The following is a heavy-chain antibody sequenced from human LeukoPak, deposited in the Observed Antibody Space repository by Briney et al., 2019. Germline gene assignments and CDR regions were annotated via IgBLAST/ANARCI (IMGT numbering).Heavy chain of an antibody. CDR3: AKNIPSGEYAFDL. D-gene: IGHD3-10*01. CDR2: ISWNSGDI. V-gene: IGHV3-9*01. J-gene: IGHJ3*01. CDR1: GFAFNDYA. Sequence: PGGSLRLSCAASGFAFNDYAMHWVRQAPGKGLEWVSTISWNSGDIYYADSVQGRFTISRDNAKNSLYLQMNSLRDEDTALYYCAKNIPSGEYAFDLWGQGTMVTVSS.